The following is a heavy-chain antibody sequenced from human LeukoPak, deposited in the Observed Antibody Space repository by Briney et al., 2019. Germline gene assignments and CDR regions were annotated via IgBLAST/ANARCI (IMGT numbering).Heavy chain of an antibody. V-gene: IGHV3-48*04. Sequence: GGSLRLSCAASGFTFSTYSMNWVRQAPGKGLEWVSYISSSSSRIYYADSVKGRFTISRDNAKNSLYLQMNSLRAEDTAFYYCAKDNLYHGSGGGDAFDIWGQGTMVTVSS. CDR2: ISSSSSRI. CDR1: GFTFSTYS. CDR3: AKDNLYHGSGGGDAFDI. J-gene: IGHJ3*02. D-gene: IGHD2-15*01.